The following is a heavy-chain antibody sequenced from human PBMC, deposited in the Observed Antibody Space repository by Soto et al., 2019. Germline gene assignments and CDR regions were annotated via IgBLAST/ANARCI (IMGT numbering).Heavy chain of an antibody. V-gene: IGHV1-69*13. J-gene: IGHJ5*02. Sequence: ASVKVSCKASGGTFSSYAISWVRQAPGQGLEWMGGISPIFGTANYAQKFQGRVTITADESTSTAYMELSSLRSEDTAVYYCARDLVVGGIYNWFDPWGQGTLVTVSS. CDR3: ARDLVVGGIYNWFDP. D-gene: IGHD1-26*01. CDR1: GGTFSSYA. CDR2: ISPIFGTA.